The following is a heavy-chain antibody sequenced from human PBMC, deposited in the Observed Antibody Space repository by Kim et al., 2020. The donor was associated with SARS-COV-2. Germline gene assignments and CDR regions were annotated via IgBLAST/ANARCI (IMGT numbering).Heavy chain of an antibody. CDR3: ARGLRFLEWLSPYYYYYMDV. V-gene: IGHV4-59*09. J-gene: IGHJ6*03. Sequence: RVTISVDTSKNQFSLKLSSVTAADTAVYYCARGLRFLEWLSPYYYYYMDVWGKGTTVTVSS. D-gene: IGHD3-3*01.